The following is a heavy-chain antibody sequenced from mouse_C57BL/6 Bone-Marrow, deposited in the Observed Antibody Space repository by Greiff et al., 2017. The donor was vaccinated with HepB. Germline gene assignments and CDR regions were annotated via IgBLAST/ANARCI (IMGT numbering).Heavy chain of an antibody. CDR2: IRNKANNHAT. Sequence: EVQGVESGGGLVQPGGSMKLSCAASGFTFSDAWMDWVRQSPEKGLEWVAEIRNKANNHATYYAESVKGRFTISRDDSKSSVYLQMNSLRAEDTGIYYCTRRDYYYGSSYGYWGQGTTLTVSS. CDR1: GFTFSDAW. D-gene: IGHD1-1*01. J-gene: IGHJ2*01. V-gene: IGHV6-6*01. CDR3: TRRDYYYGSSYGY.